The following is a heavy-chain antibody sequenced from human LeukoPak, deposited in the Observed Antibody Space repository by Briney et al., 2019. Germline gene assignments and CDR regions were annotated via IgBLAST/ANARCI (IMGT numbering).Heavy chain of an antibody. CDR2: INHSGST. D-gene: IGHD3-10*01. V-gene: IGHV4-34*01. CDR1: GVSFSGYY. Sequence: PSETLSLTCAVYGVSFSGYYWSWIRQPPGKGLEWIGEINHSGSTNYNPSLKSRVTISVDTSKNQFSLKLSSVTAADTAVYYCARARRGSGRTKYYYYYYGMDVWGQGTTVTVSS. J-gene: IGHJ6*02. CDR3: ARARRGSGRTKYYYYYYGMDV.